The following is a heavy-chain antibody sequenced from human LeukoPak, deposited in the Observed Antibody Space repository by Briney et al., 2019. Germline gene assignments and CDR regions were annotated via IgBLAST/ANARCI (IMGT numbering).Heavy chain of an antibody. Sequence: PGESLKISCKGSGYSFTSYWIGWVRQMPGKGLEWMGIIYPGDSDTRYSPSFQGQVTISADKSISTAYLQWSSLKASDTAMYYCARRPAIVAAVDYFDYWGQGTLVTVSS. J-gene: IGHJ4*02. D-gene: IGHD6-13*01. CDR1: GYSFTSYW. CDR3: ARRPAIVAAVDYFDY. CDR2: IYPGDSDT. V-gene: IGHV5-51*01.